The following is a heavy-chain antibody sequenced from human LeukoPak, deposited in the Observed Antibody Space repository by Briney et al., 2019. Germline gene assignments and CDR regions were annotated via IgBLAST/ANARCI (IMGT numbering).Heavy chain of an antibody. Sequence: PSETLSLTCTVSGGSISSYYWSRIRQPPGKGLEWIGYIYTSGSTNYNPSLKSRVTISVDTSKNQFSLKLSSVTAADTAVYYCARLTRYYGMDVWGQGTTVTVSS. V-gene: IGHV4-4*09. CDR2: IYTSGST. J-gene: IGHJ6*02. D-gene: IGHD3-10*01. CDR3: ARLTRYYGMDV. CDR1: GGSISSYY.